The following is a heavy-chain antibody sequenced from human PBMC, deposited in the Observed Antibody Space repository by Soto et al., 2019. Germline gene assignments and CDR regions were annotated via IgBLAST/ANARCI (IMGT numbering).Heavy chain of an antibody. CDR3: AKHLDTAMVKPFDY. J-gene: IGHJ4*02. D-gene: IGHD5-18*01. Sequence: GGSLRLSCAASGFTFSDYYMSWIRQAPGKGLEWVSYISSSGSTIYYADSVKGRFTISRDNAKNSLYLQMNSLRAEDTAVYYCAKHLDTAMVKPFDYWGQGTLVTVSS. CDR2: ISSSGSTI. CDR1: GFTFSDYY. V-gene: IGHV3-11*01.